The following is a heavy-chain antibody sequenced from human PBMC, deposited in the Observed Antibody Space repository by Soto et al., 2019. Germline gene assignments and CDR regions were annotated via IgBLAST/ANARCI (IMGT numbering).Heavy chain of an antibody. CDR1: GGSISSSSYY. CDR2: IYYSGST. J-gene: IGHJ6*02. CDR3: ARLGLQLTYGMDV. V-gene: IGHV4-39*01. D-gene: IGHD5-18*01. Sequence: SETLSLTCTVSGGSISSSSYYWGWIRRPPGKGLEWIGNIYYSGSTYYRPSLKSRITMSVDRSKSQFSLKLTSVTAADTAVYYCARLGLQLTYGMDVWGQGTTVTVSS.